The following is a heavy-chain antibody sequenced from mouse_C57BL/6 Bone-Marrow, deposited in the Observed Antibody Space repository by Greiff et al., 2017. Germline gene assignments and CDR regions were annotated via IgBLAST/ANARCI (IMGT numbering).Heavy chain of an antibody. V-gene: IGHV1-72*01. Sequence: QVQLKQPGAELVKPGASVKLSCKASGYTFTSYWMTWVKQRPGLGLEWIGRIDPTSGGTKYNEKFKSKATLTVDTPSITAYMQLSSLTSEDSAVYYCARGLTTVVPFDYWGQGTTLTVSS. CDR1: GYTFTSYW. CDR3: ARGLTTVVPFDY. J-gene: IGHJ2*01. CDR2: IDPTSGGT. D-gene: IGHD1-1*01.